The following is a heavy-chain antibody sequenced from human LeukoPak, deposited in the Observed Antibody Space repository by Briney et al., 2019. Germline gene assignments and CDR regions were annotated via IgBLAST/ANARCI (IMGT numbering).Heavy chain of an antibody. CDR1: GGSFSGYY. CDR2: INHSGST. D-gene: IGHD3-22*01. CDR3: ARERDSSGYYYRGFGIDY. Sequence: SEPLSLTCAVYGGSFSGYYWSWIRQPPGKGLEWIGEINHSGSTNYNPSLKSRVTISVDASKNQFSLKLSSVTAADTAVYYCARERDSSGYYYRGFGIDYWGQGTLVTVSS. J-gene: IGHJ4*02. V-gene: IGHV4-34*01.